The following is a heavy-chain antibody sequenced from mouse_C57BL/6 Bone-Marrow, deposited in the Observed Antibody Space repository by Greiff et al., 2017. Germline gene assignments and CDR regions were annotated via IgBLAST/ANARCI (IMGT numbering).Heavy chain of an antibody. CDR1: GFNIKDDY. CDR2: IDPENGDT. V-gene: IGHV14-4*01. CDR3: TFITTVVAEYFDY. D-gene: IGHD1-1*01. J-gene: IGHJ2*01. Sequence: VQLQQSGAELVRPGASVKLSCTASGFNIKDDYMHWVKQRPEQGLEWIGWIDPENGDTEYASQFQGKATITAATSSNTAYLQLSSLTSEDTAVYYCTFITTVVAEYFDYWGQGTTLTVSS.